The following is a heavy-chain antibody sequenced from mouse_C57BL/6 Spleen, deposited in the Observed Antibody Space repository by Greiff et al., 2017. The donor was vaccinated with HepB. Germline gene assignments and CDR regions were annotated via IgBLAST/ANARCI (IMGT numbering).Heavy chain of an antibody. CDR1: GFTFSSYG. CDR3: ARGPITGFDY. V-gene: IGHV5-6*01. Sequence: DVHLVESGGDLVKPGGSLKLSCAASGFTFSSYGMSWVRQTPDKRLEWVATISSGGSYTYYPDSVKGRFTISRDNAKNTLYLQMSSLKSEDTAMYYCARGPITGFDYWGQGTTLTVSS. D-gene: IGHD1-1*01. CDR2: ISSGGSYT. J-gene: IGHJ2*01.